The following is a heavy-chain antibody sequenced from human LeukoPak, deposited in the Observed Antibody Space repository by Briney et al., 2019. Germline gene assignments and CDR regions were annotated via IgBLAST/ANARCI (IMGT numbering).Heavy chain of an antibody. J-gene: IGHJ4*02. V-gene: IGHV3-23*01. D-gene: IGHD3-9*01. CDR3: AKWGDYDILTGYYVSDF. Sequence: GASLRLSCAASGFIFRNYAMSWVRQAPGKGLEWVSAITGSGDTTYYADSVKGRFTISRDNSKNTLYVEMDTLRAEDTAVYYCAKWGDYDILTGYYVSDFWGQGTLVTVSS. CDR1: GFIFRNYA. CDR2: ITGSGDTT.